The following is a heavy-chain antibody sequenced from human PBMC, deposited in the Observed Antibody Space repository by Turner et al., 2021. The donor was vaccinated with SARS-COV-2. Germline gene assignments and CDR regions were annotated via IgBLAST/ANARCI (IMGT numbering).Heavy chain of an antibody. V-gene: IGHV3-30-3*01. D-gene: IGHD6-13*01. Sequence: QVQLVESGGGVFQPGRSLRPSCAASGFTFSSYTMHWVRQAPGKGLEWVAVISYDRSNKYYADSVKGRFTISRDNSKNTLYLQRKNLRAEDTALYYCAREKLAAAGPHVDYWGQGTLVTVSS. CDR1: GFTFSSYT. J-gene: IGHJ4*02. CDR2: ISYDRSNK. CDR3: AREKLAAAGPHVDY.